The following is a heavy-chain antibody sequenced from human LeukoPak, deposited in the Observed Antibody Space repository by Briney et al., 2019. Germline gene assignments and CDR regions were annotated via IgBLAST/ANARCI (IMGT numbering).Heavy chain of an antibody. V-gene: IGHV3-23*01. D-gene: IGHD6-13*01. CDR2: ISSSGGST. CDR1: GFTFTNYG. J-gene: IGHJ4*02. Sequence: PGGSLRLSCVASGFTFTNYGMSWVRQAPGKGLEWVSGISSSGGSTYYADSVEGRFTISRDNSKNTLYLQMNSLRADDTAVYYCAKDLQQLANFDYWGQGTLVTVSS. CDR3: AKDLQQLANFDY.